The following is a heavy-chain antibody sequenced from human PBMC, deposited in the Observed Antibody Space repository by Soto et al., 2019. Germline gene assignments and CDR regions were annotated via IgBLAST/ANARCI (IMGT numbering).Heavy chain of an antibody. V-gene: IGHV3-33*01. D-gene: IGHD3-9*01. CDR2: IWYDGSNK. CDR3: ARGTGYYDILTGLRY. Sequence: QVQLVESGGGVVQPGRSLRLSCAASGFTFSSYGMHWVRQAPGKGLEWVAVIWYDGSNKYYADSVKGRFTISRDNSKNTLYLQMNSLRAEDTDVYYCARGTGYYDILTGLRYWGQGTLVTVSS. CDR1: GFTFSSYG. J-gene: IGHJ4*02.